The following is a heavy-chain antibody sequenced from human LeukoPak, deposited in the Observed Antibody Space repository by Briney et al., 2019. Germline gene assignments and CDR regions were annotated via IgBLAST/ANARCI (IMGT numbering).Heavy chain of an antibody. J-gene: IGHJ6*03. V-gene: IGHV1-69*06. CDR1: GYTFTGYY. CDR2: IIPIFGTA. Sequence: SVKVSCKASGYTFTGYYMHWVRQAPGQGLEWMGGIIPIFGTANYAQKFQGRVTITADKSTSTAYMELSSLRSEDTAVYYCARVGPYYYYMDVWGKGTTVTVSS. CDR3: ARVGPYYYYMDV.